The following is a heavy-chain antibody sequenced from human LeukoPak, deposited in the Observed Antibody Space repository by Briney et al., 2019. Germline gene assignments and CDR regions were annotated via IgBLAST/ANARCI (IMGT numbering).Heavy chain of an antibody. CDR2: IYSGGST. CDR3: AYLQQQLSFDY. CDR1: GFTVSSNY. V-gene: IGHV3-53*01. D-gene: IGHD6-13*01. Sequence: GGSLRLSCAASGFTVSSNYMSWVRQAPGKGLEWVSVIYSGGSTYYADSVKGRFTISRDNSKNTLYLQMNSLRAEDTAVYYCAYLQQQLSFDYWGQGTLVTVSS. J-gene: IGHJ4*02.